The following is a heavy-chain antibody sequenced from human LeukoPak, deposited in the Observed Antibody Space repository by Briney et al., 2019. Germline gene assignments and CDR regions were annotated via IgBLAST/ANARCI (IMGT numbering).Heavy chain of an antibody. CDR3: ARDVTYYYDSSGYYYSDYYYGMDV. CDR1: GFTFSSYS. V-gene: IGHV3-21*01. CDR2: ISSSSSYI. D-gene: IGHD3-22*01. Sequence: GGSLRLSCAASGFTFSSYSMTWVRQAPGKGLEWVSSISSSSSYIYYADSVKGRFTISRDNAKNSLYLQMNSLRAEDTAVYYCARDVTYYYDSSGYYYSDYYYGMDVWGQGTTVTVSS. J-gene: IGHJ6*02.